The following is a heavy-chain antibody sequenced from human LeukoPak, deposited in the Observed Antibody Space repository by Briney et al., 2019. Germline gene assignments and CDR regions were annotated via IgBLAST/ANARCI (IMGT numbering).Heavy chain of an antibody. Sequence: VASVRVSCKASGYTFTSYGISWVRQAPGQGLEWMGWISAYNGDTNYAQKLQGRVTMTTDTSTSTAYMELRSLRSDDTAVYYCARKFGDSSTRRNWFDPWGQGTLVTVSS. CDR2: ISAYNGDT. CDR3: ARKFGDSSTRRNWFDP. D-gene: IGHD2-2*01. J-gene: IGHJ5*02. V-gene: IGHV1-18*01. CDR1: GYTFTSYG.